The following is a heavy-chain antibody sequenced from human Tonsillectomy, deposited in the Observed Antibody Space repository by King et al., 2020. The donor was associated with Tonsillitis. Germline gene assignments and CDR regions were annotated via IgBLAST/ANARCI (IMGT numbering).Heavy chain of an antibody. CDR3: AKGDMGYYYYGMDV. D-gene: IGHD3-16*01. V-gene: IGHV3-23*04. CDR2: ISVTRVTT. Sequence: VQLVESGGGLVQPGGSLRVSCAASGFTFSSYAMSWVRQAPGRGLEWGSGISVTRVTTYYAYSGKGRFTISRDNSKNTLYLQMNSLSAEDTAVYYCAKGDMGYYYYGMDVWGQGTTVTVSS. J-gene: IGHJ6*02. CDR1: GFTFSSYA.